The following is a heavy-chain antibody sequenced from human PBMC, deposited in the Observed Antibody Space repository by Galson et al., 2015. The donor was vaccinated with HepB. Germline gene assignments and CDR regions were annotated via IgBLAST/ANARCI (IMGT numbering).Heavy chain of an antibody. Sequence: SVKVSCKASGYTFTSYAMNWVRQAPGQGLEWMGWINTNTGNPTYAQGFTGRFVFSLDTSVSTAYLQISSLKAEDTAVYYCARAPIVGATYYYYYYMDVWGKGTTVTVSS. J-gene: IGHJ6*03. V-gene: IGHV7-4-1*02. CDR1: GYTFTSYA. D-gene: IGHD1-26*01. CDR2: INTNTGNP. CDR3: ARAPIVGATYYYYYYMDV.